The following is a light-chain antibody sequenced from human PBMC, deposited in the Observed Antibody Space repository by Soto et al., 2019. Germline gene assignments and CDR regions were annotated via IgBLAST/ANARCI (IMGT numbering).Light chain of an antibody. V-gene: IGLV2-18*02. CDR3: SSYTSSNSYV. Sequence: QSALTQPPSVSGSPGQSVTISCTGTSSDVGSYNRVSWYQQSPGTAPKLMIYEVSNRPSGVPDRFSGSKSGNTASLTISGHQAEDEADYYCSSYTSSNSYVFGTGTKVTVL. CDR1: SSDVGSYNR. CDR2: EVS. J-gene: IGLJ1*01.